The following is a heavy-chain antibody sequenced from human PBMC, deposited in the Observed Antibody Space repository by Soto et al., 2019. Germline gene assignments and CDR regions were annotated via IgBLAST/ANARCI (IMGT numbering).Heavy chain of an antibody. J-gene: IGHJ4*02. CDR3: ARQGSY. CDR2: IYFNGNT. V-gene: IGHV4-39*01. CDR1: GVSISDTSYY. Sequence: QLQLQESGPGLVKPSETLSLTCNVSGVSISDTSYYWGWIRQPPGQGLEWIGTIYFNGNTFYNPSLKSRLTISVDTSKNQISLRLTSVTAANTAVYYCARQGSYWGQGTLVAVPS.